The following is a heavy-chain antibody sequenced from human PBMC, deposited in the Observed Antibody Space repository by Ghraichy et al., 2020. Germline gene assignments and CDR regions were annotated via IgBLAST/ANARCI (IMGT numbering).Heavy chain of an antibody. CDR3: ARRQQLESYFDY. V-gene: IGHV4-39*01. Sequence: ESLNISCTVSGGSISSSSYYWGWIRQPPGKGLEWIGSIYYSGSTYYNPSLKSRVTISVDTSKNQFSLKLSSVTAADTAVYYCARRQQLESYFDYWGQGTLVTVSS. J-gene: IGHJ4*02. CDR2: IYYSGST. D-gene: IGHD6-13*01. CDR1: GGSISSSSYY.